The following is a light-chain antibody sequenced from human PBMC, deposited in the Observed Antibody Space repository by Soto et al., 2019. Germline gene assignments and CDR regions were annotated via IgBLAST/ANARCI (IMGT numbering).Light chain of an antibody. Sequence: EIVLTQSPGTLSLSPGERATLSCRASQSVSSSYLAWYQQKPGQAPRLLIYGASSRATGIPDRFSCSGSGTAFALTISRLEAEELAVYYCQQDGRSPHTSGGGTKVEIK. CDR2: GAS. CDR3: QQDGRSPHT. V-gene: IGKV3-20*01. J-gene: IGKJ4*01. CDR1: QSVSSSY.